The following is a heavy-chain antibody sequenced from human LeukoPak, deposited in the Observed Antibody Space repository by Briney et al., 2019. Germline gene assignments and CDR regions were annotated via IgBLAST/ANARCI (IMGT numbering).Heavy chain of an antibody. Sequence: GGSLRLSCAASGFTFRSAWMHWLRHGPGTGLVWVSRITDDGTTTYADSVKGRFTISRDNAKNTLYLQMNSLRAEDTAVYYCVRDRVGPDYWGQGTLVTVSS. D-gene: IGHD1-26*01. CDR1: GFTFRSAW. J-gene: IGHJ4*02. CDR3: VRDRVGPDY. CDR2: ITDDGTT. V-gene: IGHV3-74*03.